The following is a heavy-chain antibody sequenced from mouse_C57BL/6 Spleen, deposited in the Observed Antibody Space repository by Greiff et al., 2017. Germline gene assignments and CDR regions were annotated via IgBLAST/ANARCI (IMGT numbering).Heavy chain of an antibody. J-gene: IGHJ4*01. CDR2: INPSNGGT. Sequence: VQLQQPGTELVKPGASVKLSCKASGYTFTSYWMHWVKQRLGQGLEWMGNINPSNGGTNYNEKFKSKTTLTVDKSSSTAYMQLSSLTSEDSAVYYCARWSFYYAMDYWGQGTSVTVSS. V-gene: IGHV1-53*01. CDR1: GYTFTSYW. CDR3: ARWSFYYAMDY.